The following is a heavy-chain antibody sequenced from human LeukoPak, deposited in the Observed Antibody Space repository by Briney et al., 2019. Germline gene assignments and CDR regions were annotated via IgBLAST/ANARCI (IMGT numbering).Heavy chain of an antibody. Sequence: GGSLRLSCAASGFIFSTCGMHWVRQAPGKGLEWVSFITYEGGYNQYYAESVKGRFTISRDNSKNTLYLQMISLRLEDAAVYYCAKDKEYASGSYPIESWGQGTLVTVSS. J-gene: IGHJ4*02. D-gene: IGHD3-10*01. CDR2: ITYEGGYNQ. CDR1: GFIFSTCG. V-gene: IGHV3-30*02. CDR3: AKDKEYASGSYPIES.